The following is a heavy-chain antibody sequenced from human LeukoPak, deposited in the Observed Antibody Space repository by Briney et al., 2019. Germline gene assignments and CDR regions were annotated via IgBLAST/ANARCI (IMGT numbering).Heavy chain of an antibody. V-gene: IGHV3-30*02. D-gene: IGHD7-27*01. Sequence: GGSLRLSCAASGFIFSSYGMHWVRQAPGKGLEWVAFIRYDGSNKYYANSVKGRFTISRDNAKNSLYLQMNSLRAEDTAVYYCARDTPGYWGQGTLVTVSS. CDR1: GFIFSSYG. J-gene: IGHJ4*02. CDR3: ARDTPGY. CDR2: IRYDGSNK.